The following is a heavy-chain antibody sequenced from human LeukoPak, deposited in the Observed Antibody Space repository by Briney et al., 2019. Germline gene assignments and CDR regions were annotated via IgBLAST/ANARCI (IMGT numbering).Heavy chain of an antibody. CDR2: IYHSGST. J-gene: IGHJ4*02. Sequence: SETLSLTCAVSAYSISSGHYWGWIRQSPGKGLQYIASIYHSGSTYYNPSLQSRVTISVDMSKNQFSLKLSSVTAADTAVYYCARFCTNTSCRGFDYWGQGTLVTVSS. CDR1: AYSISSGHY. D-gene: IGHD2-2*01. CDR3: ARFCTNTSCRGFDY. V-gene: IGHV4-38-2*01.